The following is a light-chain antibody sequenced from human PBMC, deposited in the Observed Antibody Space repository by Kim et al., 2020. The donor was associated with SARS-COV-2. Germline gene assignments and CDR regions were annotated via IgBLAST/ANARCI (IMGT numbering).Light chain of an antibody. CDR1: QGVSSY. CDR2: DAS. CDR3: QQRSNWPSVT. J-gene: IGKJ4*01. V-gene: IGKV3-11*01. Sequence: SPGERANPSCRASQGVSSYLAWYQQKFGQAPRLLIYDASNRATDIPARFSGSGSGTDFTLTISSLEPEDFAVYYCQQRSNWPSVTFGGGTKVDIK.